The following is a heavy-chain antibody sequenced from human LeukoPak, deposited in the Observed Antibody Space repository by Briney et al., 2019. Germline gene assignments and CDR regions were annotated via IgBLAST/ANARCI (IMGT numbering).Heavy chain of an antibody. Sequence: SETLSLTCTASGGSMTSYYWSWIRQPAGKGLEWIGRIYTSGSTNYNPSLKSRVTMSVDTSKNQFSLELRSVTAADTALYYCARDYNDILTGCFDYWGQGTLVTVSP. J-gene: IGHJ4*02. CDR2: IYTSGST. D-gene: IGHD3-9*01. V-gene: IGHV4-4*07. CDR3: ARDYNDILTGCFDY. CDR1: GGSMTSYY.